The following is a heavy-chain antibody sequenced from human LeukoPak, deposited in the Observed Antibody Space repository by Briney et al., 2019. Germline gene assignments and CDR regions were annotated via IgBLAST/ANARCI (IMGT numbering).Heavy chain of an antibody. J-gene: IGHJ3*02. CDR1: GYTFTSYY. CDR2: INPSGGST. V-gene: IGHV1-46*01. CDR3: ARSHAKGRHYYHDSSRRAFDI. D-gene: IGHD3-22*01. Sequence: ASVKVSCKASGYTFTSYYMHWARQAPGQGLEWMGIINPSGGSTSYAQKFQGRVTMTRDMSTSTVYMELSSLRSEDTAVYYCARSHAKGRHYYHDSSRRAFDIWGQGTMVTVSS.